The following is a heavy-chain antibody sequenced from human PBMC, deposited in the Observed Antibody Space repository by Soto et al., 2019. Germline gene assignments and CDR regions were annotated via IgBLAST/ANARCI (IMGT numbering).Heavy chain of an antibody. CDR3: AREGLIAAAGTGYYGMDV. D-gene: IGHD6-13*01. J-gene: IGHJ6*02. CDR2: IYYSGST. CDR1: GGSISSYY. V-gene: IGHV4-59*01. Sequence: QVQLQESGPGLVKPSETLSLTCTVSGGSISSYYWSWIRQPPGKGLEWSGYIYYSGSTNYNPSLKSRVTISVDTSKNQFSLKLSSVTAADTAVYYCAREGLIAAAGTGYYGMDVWGQGTTVTVSS.